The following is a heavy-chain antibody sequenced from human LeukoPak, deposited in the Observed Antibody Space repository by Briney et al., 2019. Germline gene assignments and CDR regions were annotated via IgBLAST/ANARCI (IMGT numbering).Heavy chain of an antibody. J-gene: IGHJ6*04. CDR3: ARPGYCSSTSCPMDV. CDR2: INHSGST. D-gene: IGHD2-2*01. V-gene: IGHV4-34*01. CDR1: GGSFSGYY. Sequence: SETLSLTCAVYGGSFSGYYWSWIRQPPGKGLEWIGEINHSGSTNYNPSLKSRVTISVDTSKNQFSLKLSSVTAADTAVYYCARPGYCSSTSCPMDVWGKGTTVTVSS.